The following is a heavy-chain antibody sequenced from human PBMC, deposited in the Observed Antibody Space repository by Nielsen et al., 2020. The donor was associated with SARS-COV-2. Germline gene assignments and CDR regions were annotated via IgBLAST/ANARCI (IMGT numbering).Heavy chain of an antibody. J-gene: IGHJ4*02. V-gene: IGHV3-30*18. CDR3: AKDHHYYDSSGVGY. Sequence: GGSLRLSCAASGFTFSSYGMHWVRQAPGKGLEWVAVISYDGSNKYYADSVKGRFTISRDNSKNTLYLQMNSLRAEDTALYYCAKDHHYYDSSGVGYWGQGTLVTVSS. CDR2: ISYDGSNK. D-gene: IGHD3-22*01. CDR1: GFTFSSYG.